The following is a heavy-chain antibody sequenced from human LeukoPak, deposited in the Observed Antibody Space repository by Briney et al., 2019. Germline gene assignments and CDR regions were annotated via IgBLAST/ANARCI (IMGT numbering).Heavy chain of an antibody. D-gene: IGHD3-22*01. CDR2: ISSSSSYI. CDR1: GFTFSSYS. CDR3: NVHDSSGYLFQH. V-gene: IGHV3-21*01. J-gene: IGHJ1*01. Sequence: PGGSLRLSCAASGFTFSSYSMNWVRQAPGKGLEWVSSISSSSSYIYYADSVKGRFTISRDNAKNSLYLQMNSLRAEDTAVYYCNVHDSSGYLFQHWGQGTLVTVSS.